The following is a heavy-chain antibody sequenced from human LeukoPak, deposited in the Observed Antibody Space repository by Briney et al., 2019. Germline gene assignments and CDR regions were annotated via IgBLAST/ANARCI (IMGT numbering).Heavy chain of an antibody. J-gene: IGHJ4*02. Sequence: PGGSLRLSCAASGFTYSSYAMHWVRQAPGKGLEWVAVISYDGSNKYYADSVKGRFTISRDNSKNTLYLQMNSLRAEDTAVYYCARVNDLYIVVVPAALDYWGQGTLVTVSS. D-gene: IGHD2-2*01. CDR2: ISYDGSNK. CDR1: GFTYSSYA. V-gene: IGHV3-30-3*01. CDR3: ARVNDLYIVVVPAALDY.